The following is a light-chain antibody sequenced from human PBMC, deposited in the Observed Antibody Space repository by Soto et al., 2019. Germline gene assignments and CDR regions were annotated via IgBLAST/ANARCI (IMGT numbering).Light chain of an antibody. CDR1: QSVGSN. J-gene: IGKJ1*01. CDR3: QQYNNWPRT. Sequence: EIVMTQSPATLSVSPGERVTLSCRARQSVGSNLAWYQQKPGQAPRLVIYGASTRATGIPARFSGSGSGTEFTLTISSLQSEDFAVYYCQQYNNWPRTFGQGTKVDIK. V-gene: IGKV3-15*01. CDR2: GAS.